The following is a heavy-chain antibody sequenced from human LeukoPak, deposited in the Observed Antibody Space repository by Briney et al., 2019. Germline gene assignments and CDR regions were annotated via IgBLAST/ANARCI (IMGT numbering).Heavy chain of an antibody. CDR1: GFTFTISA. CDR3: AADRRDSSGYYIDY. V-gene: IGHV1-58*01. D-gene: IGHD3-22*01. CDR2: IVVGSGNT. Sequence: GASVKVSCKASGFTFTISAVQWVRQARGQRLEWIGWIVVGSGNTNYAQKFQERVTITRDMSTSTAYMELSSLRSEDTAVYYCAADRRDSSGYYIDYWGQGTLVTVSS. J-gene: IGHJ4*02.